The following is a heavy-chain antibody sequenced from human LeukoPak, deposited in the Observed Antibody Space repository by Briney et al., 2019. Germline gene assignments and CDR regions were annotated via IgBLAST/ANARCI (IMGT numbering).Heavy chain of an antibody. D-gene: IGHD1-26*01. CDR1: SASISGSGYY. CDR3: VKSGGYGLIDY. Sequence: PSETLSLTCAVSSASISGSGYYLGWIRQPPGKGLEWIGNIYYTGSTYYNASLQSRVTISIDMSKNQFSLRLNSVTAADTAMYYCVKSGGYGLIDYWGQGTLVTVSS. CDR2: IYYTGST. V-gene: IGHV4-39*01. J-gene: IGHJ4*02.